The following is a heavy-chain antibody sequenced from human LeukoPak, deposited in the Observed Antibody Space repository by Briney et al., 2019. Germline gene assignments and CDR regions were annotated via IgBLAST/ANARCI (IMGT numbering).Heavy chain of an antibody. CDR1: GFTFSSYG. Sequence: PGGSLRLSCAASGFTFSSYGMQWVRQAPGKGLEGVAVISYDGSNKYYADSVKGRFTISRDNSKSTLYLQMNSLRAEDTAVYYCAKDRREYSYGSFDYWGQGTLVTVSS. D-gene: IGHD5-18*01. CDR3: AKDRREYSYGSFDY. J-gene: IGHJ4*02. V-gene: IGHV3-30*18. CDR2: ISYDGSNK.